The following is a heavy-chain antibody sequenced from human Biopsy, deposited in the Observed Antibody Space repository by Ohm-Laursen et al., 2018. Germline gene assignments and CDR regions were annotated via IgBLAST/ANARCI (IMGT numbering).Heavy chain of an antibody. V-gene: IGHV1-69*01. Sequence: SSVKVSCKAPEGTFSNYGVNWVRQAPGQGLEWLGGNIPILGTGNYAQKFQDRVTVAADESTSTAYMGLSSLRSDDTAVYYCARDALGGGSYRFFYWGQGSLVTVSS. D-gene: IGHD1-26*01. CDR1: EGTFSNYG. CDR2: NIPILGTG. CDR3: ARDALGGGSYRFFY. J-gene: IGHJ4*02.